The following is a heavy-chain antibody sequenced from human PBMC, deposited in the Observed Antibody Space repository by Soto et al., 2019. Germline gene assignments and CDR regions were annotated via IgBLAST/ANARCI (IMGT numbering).Heavy chain of an antibody. CDR2: ISNSGST. CDR1: HGSMTNYY. J-gene: IGHJ3*02. CDR3: ARFRVATDAFDI. Sequence: SETLSLTCTVCHGSMTNYYCSWIRQPPWKGLEWIGYISNSGSTNDNPSLKSRVTISVDTSKNQFSLKLSSLTAADTAVYYCARFRVATDAFDIGGQGTMVKVSS. D-gene: IGHD5-12*01. V-gene: IGHV4-59*01.